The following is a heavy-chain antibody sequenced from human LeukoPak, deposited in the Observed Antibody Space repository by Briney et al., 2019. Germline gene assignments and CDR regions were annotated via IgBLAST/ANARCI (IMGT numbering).Heavy chain of an antibody. CDR2: ILDSGYST. CDR3: AKLGGHPLHDYVGV. D-gene: IGHD3-16*01. J-gene: IGHJ6*03. CDR1: GFTFSSYA. Sequence: GGSLRLSCAASGFTFSSYAMSWVRQAPGKGLEWVSGILDSGYSTYYANSVKGRFIISRDNSNNTLYLQMNSLRAEDTAVYYCAKLGGHPLHDYVGVWGKGTTVAVSS. V-gene: IGHV3-23*01.